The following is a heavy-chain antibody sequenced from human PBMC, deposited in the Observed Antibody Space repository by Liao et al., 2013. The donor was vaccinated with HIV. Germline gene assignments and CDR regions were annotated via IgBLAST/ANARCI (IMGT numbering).Heavy chain of an antibody. CDR2: ISASGGT. V-gene: IGHV4-4*07. D-gene: IGHD3-10*01. CDR3: ARGGISFDY. J-gene: IGHJ4*02. Sequence: QVQMQESGPSLVKPSETLSLTCTVSGGSISSYNWNWIRQPAGKGLEWIGRISASGGTNYNPSLKSRVTMSVDTSRNQFSLNLNSVTAADTAIYYCARGGISFDYWGQGTPVAGLL. CDR1: GGSISSYN.